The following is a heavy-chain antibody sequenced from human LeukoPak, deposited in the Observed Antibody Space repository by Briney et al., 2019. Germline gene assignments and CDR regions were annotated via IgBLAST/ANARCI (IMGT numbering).Heavy chain of an antibody. J-gene: IGHJ4*02. CDR3: MRHASGEPPRY. D-gene: IGHD7-27*01. CDR1: GASISTNTHY. V-gene: IGHV4-39*01. Sequence: PSETLSLICIVSGASISTNTHYWGWVRQPPGKGLEWIASIHHTGTPYYNPSLKSRVTISVDTFKNQFSLQFSSVIAADTAVYYCMRHASGEPPRYWGQGTLVTASS. CDR2: IHHTGTP.